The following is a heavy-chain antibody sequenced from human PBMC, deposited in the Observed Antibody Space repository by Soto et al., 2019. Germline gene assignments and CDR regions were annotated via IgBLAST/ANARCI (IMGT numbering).Heavy chain of an antibody. CDR2: VYGSGSS. CDR1: GVSMTDFY. J-gene: IGHJ6*02. CDR3: AVGDPPT. V-gene: IGHV4-4*07. Sequence: QVQLQESGPGLVKPSETLSLTCTVSGVSMTDFYWSWVRQPAGKGLEWLGRVYGSGSSSYNPSLKGRVTMSLDTSKYLFSLNLTSVTAADTAVSYCAVGDPPTWGQGTSVVVSS.